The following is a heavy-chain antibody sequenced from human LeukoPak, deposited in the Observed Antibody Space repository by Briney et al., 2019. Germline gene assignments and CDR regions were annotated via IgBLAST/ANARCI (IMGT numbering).Heavy chain of an antibody. Sequence: PGGSLRLSCATSRFTSDDFGIHWVRQAPGKGLEWVCFISADGTITFYADSVRGRFTISRDNSKNSLYLQMNSLRTEDTAFYYCAKETDNWGQGTLVTVSS. V-gene: IGHV3-43*02. J-gene: IGHJ4*02. CDR3: AKETDN. CDR2: ISADGTIT. CDR1: RFTSDDFG.